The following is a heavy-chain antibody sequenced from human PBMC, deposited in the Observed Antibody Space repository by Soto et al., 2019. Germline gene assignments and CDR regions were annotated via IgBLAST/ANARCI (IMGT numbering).Heavy chain of an antibody. D-gene: IGHD3-10*01. Sequence: EVQLVESGGGLVQPGGSLRLSCAASGFTFSNYWMHWVRQAPGKGLVWLSRINSDESSTNYADSVKGRFTISRDNAKNTLYLRMNSLRAEDTAVYYCARGLGSSQTLNDYWGQGTLVTVSS. CDR3: ARGLGSSQTLNDY. J-gene: IGHJ4*02. V-gene: IGHV3-74*01. CDR2: INSDESST. CDR1: GFTFSNYW.